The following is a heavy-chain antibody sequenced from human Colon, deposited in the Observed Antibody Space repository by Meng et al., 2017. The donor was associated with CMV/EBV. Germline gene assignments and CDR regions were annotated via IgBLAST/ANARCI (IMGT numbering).Heavy chain of an antibody. CDR1: GFSFDSYS. CDR2: ISTFNSHT. CDR3: VRGRGASCTNGVCSYSGMDV. D-gene: IGHD2-8*01. Sequence: GGSLRLSCVASGFSFDSYSMNWVRQAPGKGLEWVSHISTFNSHTYYADSVKGRFTIPRDDVKKSVHLLMSSLRAEDTAVYYCVRGRGASCTNGVCSYSGMDVWGQGTTVTVSS. V-gene: IGHV3-21*01. J-gene: IGHJ6*02.